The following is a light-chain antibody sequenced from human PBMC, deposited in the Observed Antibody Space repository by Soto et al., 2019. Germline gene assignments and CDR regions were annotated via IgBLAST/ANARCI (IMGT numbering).Light chain of an antibody. CDR1: QSVSSSY. CDR2: GAS. J-gene: IGKJ1*01. V-gene: IGKV3-20*01. CDR3: QQYGSSPRIT. Sequence: EIVLTQSPGTLSLCPGERATLSCRASQSVSSSYLAWYQQKPGQAPRLLIYGASSRATGIPDRFSGSGSGTDFTLTISRLEPEDFAVYYCQQYGSSPRITFGQGTKVEIK.